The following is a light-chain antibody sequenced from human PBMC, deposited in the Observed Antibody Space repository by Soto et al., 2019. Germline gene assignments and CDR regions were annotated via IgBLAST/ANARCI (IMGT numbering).Light chain of an antibody. CDR2: DAN. CDR3: CSYAGIFTWV. V-gene: IGLV2-11*01. J-gene: IGLJ3*02. CDR1: SSDVGAYNY. Sequence: QSVLTQPRSVSGPPGQSVTISCTGTSSDVGAYNYVSWYQQHPGKAPKLMIYDANKRPSGVPDRFSGSKSDNTASLTISGLQAEDEADYYCCSYAGIFTWVFGGGTKVTVL.